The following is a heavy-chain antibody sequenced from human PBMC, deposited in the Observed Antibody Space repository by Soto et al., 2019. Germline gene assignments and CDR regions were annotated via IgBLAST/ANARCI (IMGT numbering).Heavy chain of an antibody. V-gene: IGHV3-53*02. CDR2: IHTGGKT. CDR1: GFTVTRNY. Sequence: ELQLVESGGGLIQPGGSLRLSCAASGFTVTRNYMTWVRLAPGKGLECVSTIHTGGKTYYTDSVKCRFTVSRDESKNTLHLQMNTLRVEDTAVYYCATGGSKRVRGAIVEVFHLEFWGRGTVVTVSS. D-gene: IGHD3-10*01. J-gene: IGHJ4*02. CDR3: ATGGSKRVRGAIVEVFHLEF.